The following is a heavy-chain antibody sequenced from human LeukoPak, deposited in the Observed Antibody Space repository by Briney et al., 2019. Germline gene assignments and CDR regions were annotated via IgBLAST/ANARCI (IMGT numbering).Heavy chain of an antibody. J-gene: IGHJ4*02. Sequence: SDTLSLTCSVSRGSISRTSYSWGWIRQPPGKGLEGFGNICYTGTAYHNPSLKSRVTISLDTSKSHFSLNLSSVTAADTAIYYCARLRFYCDSSGYNYFDYWGPGTLITVSS. D-gene: IGHD3-22*01. CDR2: ICYTGTA. V-gene: IGHV4-39*07. CDR3: ARLRFYCDSSGYNYFDY. CDR1: RGSISRTSYS.